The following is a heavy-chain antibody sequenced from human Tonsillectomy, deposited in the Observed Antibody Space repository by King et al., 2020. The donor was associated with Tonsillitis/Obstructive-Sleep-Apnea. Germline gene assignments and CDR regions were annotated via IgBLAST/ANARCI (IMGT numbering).Heavy chain of an antibody. J-gene: IGHJ4*02. Sequence: QLQESGPGLVKPSGTLSLTCAVSGGSISSSNWWSWVRQPPGKGREWIGEIYHSGSTNYNPSLKSRVTISVDKSKNQFSLKLSSVIAADTAVYYCARDREGYGSGWSDFDYWGQGTLVTVSS. CDR2: IYHSGST. CDR1: GGSISSSNW. V-gene: IGHV4-4*02. D-gene: IGHD6-19*01. CDR3: ARDREGYGSGWSDFDY.